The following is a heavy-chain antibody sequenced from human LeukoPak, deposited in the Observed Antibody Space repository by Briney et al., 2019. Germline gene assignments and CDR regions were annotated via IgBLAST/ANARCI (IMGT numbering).Heavy chain of an antibody. CDR3: AKGFYCSSSTCLDY. V-gene: IGHV3-23*01. J-gene: IGHJ4*02. CDR1: GFTFSSYG. CDR2: ISGSGGST. D-gene: IGHD2-2*01. Sequence: GGTLRLSCAASGFTFSSYGMSWVRQAPGKGLEWVSAISGSGGSTYYADSVKGRFTISRDNSKNTLYLQMNSPRAEDTAVYYCAKGFYCSSSTCLDYWGQGTLVTVSS.